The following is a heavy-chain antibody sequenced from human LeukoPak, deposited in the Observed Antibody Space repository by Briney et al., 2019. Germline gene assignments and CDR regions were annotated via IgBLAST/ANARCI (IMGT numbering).Heavy chain of an antibody. D-gene: IGHD1-26*01. Sequence: SETPSLTCTVSGYSISSGYYWGWIRQPPGKGLEWIGSIYHSGSTYYNPSLKSRVTISVDTSKNQFSLKLSSVTAADTAVYYCARCGVGWFDPWGQGTLVTVSS. CDR1: GYSISSGYY. V-gene: IGHV4-38-2*02. CDR2: IYHSGST. CDR3: ARCGVGWFDP. J-gene: IGHJ5*02.